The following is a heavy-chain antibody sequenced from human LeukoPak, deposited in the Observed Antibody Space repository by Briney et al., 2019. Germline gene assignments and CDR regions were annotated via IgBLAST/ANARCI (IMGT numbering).Heavy chain of an antibody. CDR3: ASYFGYCSSTSRLCAGFDP. D-gene: IGHD2-2*03. V-gene: IGHV3-21*01. J-gene: IGHJ5*02. CDR2: ISSSSSYI. Sequence: GGSLRLSCAASGFTFSSYSMNWVRQAPGKGLEWVSSISSSSSYIYYADSVKGRFTISRDNAKNSLYLQMNSLRAEDTAVYYCASYFGYCSSTSRLCAGFDPWGQGTLVTVSS. CDR1: GFTFSSYS.